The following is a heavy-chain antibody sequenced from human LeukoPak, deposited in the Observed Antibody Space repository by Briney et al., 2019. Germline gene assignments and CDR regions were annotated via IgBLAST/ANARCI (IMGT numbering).Heavy chain of an antibody. D-gene: IGHD6-13*01. CDR1: GGSISSGSYY. CDR2: IYTSGST. CDR3: ARQGSSSWYNYMDV. J-gene: IGHJ6*03. V-gene: IGHV4-61*02. Sequence: SQTLSLTCTVSGGSISSGSYYWSWIRQPPGTGLEWIGRIYTSGSTYYNPSLKSRVTISVDTSKNQFSLKLSSVTAADTAVYYCARQGSSSWYNYMDVWGKGTTVTVSS.